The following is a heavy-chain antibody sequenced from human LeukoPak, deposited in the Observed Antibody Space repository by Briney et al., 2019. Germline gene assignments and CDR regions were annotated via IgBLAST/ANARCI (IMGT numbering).Heavy chain of an antibody. CDR3: ARRVAVTRNPFDY. CDR2: IYYSGST. V-gene: IGHV4-39*01. J-gene: IGHJ4*02. CDR1: GGSISSSSYY. Sequence: KPSETLSLTCTVSGGSISSSSYYWGWIRQPPGKGLEWIGSIYYSGSTYYNPSLKSRVTISVDTSKNQFSLKLSSVTAADTAVYYCARRVAVTRNPFDYWGQGTLVTVSS. D-gene: IGHD6-19*01.